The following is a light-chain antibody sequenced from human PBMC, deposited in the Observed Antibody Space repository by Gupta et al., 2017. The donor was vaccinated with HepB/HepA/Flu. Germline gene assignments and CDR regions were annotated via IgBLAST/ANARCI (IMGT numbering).Light chain of an antibody. CDR3: QQYDSYPLT. Sequence: DIQMTQSPSSLSASVGDRVTITCRANELIGSSVAWFQQKPGKAPNALIDAASSLQSGVPSRFSGSGSGTDFTLTISSLQPEDSGTYYCQQYDSYPLTFGGGTKVEIK. V-gene: IGKV1-16*01. CDR2: AAS. CDR1: ELIGSS. J-gene: IGKJ4*01.